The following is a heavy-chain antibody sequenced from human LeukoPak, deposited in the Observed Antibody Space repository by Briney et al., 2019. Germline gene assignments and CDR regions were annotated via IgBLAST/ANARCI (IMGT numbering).Heavy chain of an antibody. V-gene: IGHV3-15*05. CDR1: GSNFEDYG. Sequence: GGSLRLSCADSGSNFEDYGMSWVRQAPGKGLEWVGRIKSKTEGGTTDYAAPVKGRFTISRDDSKNTLYLQMNSLKTEDTAVYYCTTIEDYNDSSGFLFDSWGQGTLVTVSS. CDR2: IKSKTEGGTT. D-gene: IGHD3-22*01. CDR3: TTIEDYNDSSGFLFDS. J-gene: IGHJ4*02.